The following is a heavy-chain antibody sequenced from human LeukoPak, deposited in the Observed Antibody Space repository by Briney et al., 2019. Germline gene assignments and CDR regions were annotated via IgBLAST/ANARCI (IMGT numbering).Heavy chain of an antibody. V-gene: IGHV5-51*01. CDR1: GYSFTSYW. CDR2: IYPGDSDT. D-gene: IGHD6-13*01. J-gene: IGHJ3*02. CDR3: ARHIVAAAGIFGVGAFDI. Sequence: GESLKISCKGSGYSFTSYWIGWVRQMPGKGLEWMGIIYPGDSDTRYSPSFQGQVTISADKSISTAYLQWSSLKASDTAMYYCARHIVAAAGIFGVGAFDIWGQGTMVTVSS.